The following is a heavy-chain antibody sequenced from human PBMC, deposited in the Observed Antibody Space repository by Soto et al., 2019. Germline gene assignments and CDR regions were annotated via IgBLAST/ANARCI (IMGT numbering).Heavy chain of an antibody. D-gene: IGHD2-15*01. J-gene: IGHJ4*02. CDR2: IKSKTDGGTT. Sequence: EVQLVESGGGLVKPGGSLRLSCAASGFTFSNAWMSWVRQAPGKGLEWVGRIKSKTDGGTTDYAAPVKGRFTISRDDSKNTLYLQMNSLKTEDTAVYYCTTLYCSGGSCYSVLADYWGQGTLVTVSS. CDR1: GFTFSNAW. CDR3: TTLYCSGGSCYSVLADY. V-gene: IGHV3-15*01.